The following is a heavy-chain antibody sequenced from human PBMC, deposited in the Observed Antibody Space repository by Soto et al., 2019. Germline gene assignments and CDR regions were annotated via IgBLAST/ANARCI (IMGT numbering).Heavy chain of an antibody. Sequence: QVQLVQSGAEVKNSGASVKVSCKASGYPFSSIGISWVRQAPGQGLEWMGWISPYNRNTYYAQRLQGRVTMTTDTSTSTAYMELRSLRSDDTAVYFCARDLDGSGNYYTDYWGQGTLVTVSS. CDR2: ISPYNRNT. D-gene: IGHD3-10*01. J-gene: IGHJ4*02. CDR3: ARDLDGSGNYYTDY. V-gene: IGHV1-18*01. CDR1: GYPFSSIG.